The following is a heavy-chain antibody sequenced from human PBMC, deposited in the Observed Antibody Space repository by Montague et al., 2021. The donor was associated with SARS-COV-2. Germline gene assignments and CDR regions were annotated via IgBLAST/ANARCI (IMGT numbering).Heavy chain of an antibody. CDR2: ISWNSGSI. CDR3: AFYGDYALDY. J-gene: IGHJ4*02. D-gene: IGHD4-17*01. Sequence: SLRLSCAASGFTFDDYAMHWVRQAPGKGLEWVSGISWNSGSIGYADSVKGRFTISRDNAKNSLYLQMSSLRAEDTALYYCAFYGDYALDYWGQGTLVTVSS. CDR1: GFTFDDYA. V-gene: IGHV3-9*01.